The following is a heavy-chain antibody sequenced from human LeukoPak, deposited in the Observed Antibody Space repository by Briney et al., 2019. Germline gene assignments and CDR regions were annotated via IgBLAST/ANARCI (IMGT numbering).Heavy chain of an antibody. Sequence: SETLSLTCTVSGDSISSSNSYWGWIRQPPGKGLEWIGSMWFGATTSYDPSLKSRVTISIDPSKNQFSLKLSSVTAADSALYYCARGRRGSYFQDYWGQGTLVTVSS. CDR1: GDSISSSNSY. CDR2: MWFGATT. J-gene: IGHJ4*02. D-gene: IGHD1-26*01. V-gene: IGHV4-39*07. CDR3: ARGRRGSYFQDY.